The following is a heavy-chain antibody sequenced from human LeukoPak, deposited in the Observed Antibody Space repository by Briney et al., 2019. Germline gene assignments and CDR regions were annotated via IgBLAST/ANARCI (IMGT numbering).Heavy chain of an antibody. Sequence: GGSLRLSCAASGFTLSSYGMHWVRQAPGKGLEWVAVIWYDGSNKYYADSVKGRFTISRDNSKNTLYLQMNSLRAEDTAVYYCARDGPGRVSPDYWGQGTLVTVSS. J-gene: IGHJ4*02. CDR3: ARDGPGRVSPDY. V-gene: IGHV3-33*01. CDR2: IWYDGSNK. CDR1: GFTLSSYG. D-gene: IGHD6-13*01.